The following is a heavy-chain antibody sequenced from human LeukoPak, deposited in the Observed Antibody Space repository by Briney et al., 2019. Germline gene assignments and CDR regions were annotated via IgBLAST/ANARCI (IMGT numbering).Heavy chain of an antibody. CDR3: ARGDSSGWPDY. Sequence: GESLKISCKCSGYSFTSYWIAWVRQMPGKGLGWMGIIYPGDSDTRYSPFFQGQVTISADKSISTAYLQWSSLKASDTAMYYCARGDSSGWPDYWGQGTLVTVSS. V-gene: IGHV5-51*01. CDR2: IYPGDSDT. CDR1: GYSFTSYW. D-gene: IGHD6-19*01. J-gene: IGHJ4*02.